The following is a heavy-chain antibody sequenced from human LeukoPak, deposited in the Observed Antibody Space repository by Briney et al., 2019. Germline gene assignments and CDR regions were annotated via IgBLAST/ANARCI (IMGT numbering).Heavy chain of an antibody. CDR2: IGYDGSKI. CDR1: GFTFSRSG. CDR3: ARDGWGYYYYYYYMDV. Sequence: PGGSLRLPCAASGFTFSRSGMHWVRQAPGKGLEWVTFIGYDGSKIFYADSVKGRFTISRDNAKNSLYLQMNSLRAEDTAVYYCARDGWGYYYYYYYMDVWGKGTTVTVSS. D-gene: IGHD6-19*01. J-gene: IGHJ6*03. V-gene: IGHV3-30*02.